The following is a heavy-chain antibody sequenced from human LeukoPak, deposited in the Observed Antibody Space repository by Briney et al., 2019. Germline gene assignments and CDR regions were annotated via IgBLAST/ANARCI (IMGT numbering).Heavy chain of an antibody. Sequence: ASVKVSCKASGYTFTSYDFNWVRQATGQRPEWMGWMGPNSGDTGYAQKFQDRVTMTRNTSISTACMELSSLRSDDTAVYYCVRGPPNWGYDYWGPGTLVTVSS. J-gene: IGHJ4*02. CDR2: MGPNSGDT. D-gene: IGHD7-27*01. CDR1: GYTFTSYD. V-gene: IGHV1-8*01. CDR3: VRGPPNWGYDY.